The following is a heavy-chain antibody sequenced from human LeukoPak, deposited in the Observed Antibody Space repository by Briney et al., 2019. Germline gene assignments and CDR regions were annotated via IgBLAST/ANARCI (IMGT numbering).Heavy chain of an antibody. V-gene: IGHV4-39*01. Sequence: KSSETPSLTCTVSGGSISSSSYYWGWIRQPPGKGLEWIGSIYYSGSTYYNPSLKSRVTISVDTSKNQFSLKLSSVTAADTAVYYCARPTSDFWSGSPSPLWGQGTLVTVSS. CDR2: IYYSGST. CDR3: ARPTSDFWSGSPSPL. J-gene: IGHJ4*02. D-gene: IGHD3-3*01. CDR1: GGSISSSSYY.